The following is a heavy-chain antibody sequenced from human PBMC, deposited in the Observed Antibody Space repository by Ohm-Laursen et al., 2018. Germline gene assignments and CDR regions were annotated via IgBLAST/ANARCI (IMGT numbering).Heavy chain of an antibody. Sequence: SLRLSCAASGFTFSNYWMSWVRQAPGKGLEWVANIKQDGSEKYYVDSVTGRFTISRDNAKNSLYLQMNSLRAEDTAVYYCFSGPSWEIWGQGTVVTVSP. V-gene: IGHV3-7*01. J-gene: IGHJ3*02. CDR2: IKQDGSEK. D-gene: IGHD1-26*01. CDR3: FSGPSWEI. CDR1: GFTFSNYW.